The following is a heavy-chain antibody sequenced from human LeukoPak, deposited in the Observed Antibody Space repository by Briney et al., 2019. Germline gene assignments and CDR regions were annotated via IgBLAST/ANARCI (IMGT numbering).Heavy chain of an antibody. D-gene: IGHD4-23*01. V-gene: IGHV6-1*01. CDR2: TYYRSKWYN. CDR1: GDSVSSNSAA. CDR3: ARGLLRWYLLDY. Sequence: SQTLSLTCAISGDSVSSNSAAWNWIRQSPSRGLEWLGRTYYRSKWYNDYAVSVKSRMTFNPDTSKNQFSLQLNSVTPEDTAVYYCARGLLRWYLLDYWGQGTLVTVSS. J-gene: IGHJ4*02.